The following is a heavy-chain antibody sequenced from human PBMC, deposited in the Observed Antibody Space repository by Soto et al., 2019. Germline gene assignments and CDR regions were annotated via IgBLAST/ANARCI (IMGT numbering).Heavy chain of an antibody. CDR3: AREITLGASGFDY. J-gene: IGHJ4*02. CDR1: GYTFTGSY. V-gene: IGHV1-2*04. Sequence: QVQLVQSGAEVKKPGASVKVSCKASGYTFTGSYMHWVRQAPGHGLEWMGYINPNSGGTNYAQKFQGWVTMTRDTSTTTAYMELSRLKSDDTAVYYCAREITLGASGFDYWGQGTLVTVSS. CDR2: INPNSGGT. D-gene: IGHD3-16*01.